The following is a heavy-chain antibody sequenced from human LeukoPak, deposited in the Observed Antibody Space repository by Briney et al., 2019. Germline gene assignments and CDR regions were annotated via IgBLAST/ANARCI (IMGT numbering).Heavy chain of an antibody. V-gene: IGHV3-30-3*01. CDR2: ISYDGSNK. J-gene: IGHJ3*02. CDR1: GFTFSSYA. Sequence: GGSLRLSCAASGFTFSSYAMHWVRQAPGKGLEWVAVISYDGSNKYYADSVKGRFTISRDNSKNTLYLQMNSLRAEDTAVYYCAGESLSLTYYYDSSGFDDAFDIWGQGTMVTVSS. D-gene: IGHD3-22*01. CDR3: AGESLSLTYYYDSSGFDDAFDI.